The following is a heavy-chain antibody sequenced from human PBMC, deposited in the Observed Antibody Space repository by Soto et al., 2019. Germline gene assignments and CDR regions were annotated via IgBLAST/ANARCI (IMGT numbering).Heavy chain of an antibody. V-gene: IGHV1-69*12. CDR1: GGTFSSYA. CDR2: IIPIFGTA. D-gene: IGHD5-18*01. CDR3: ATQGIPKCYYGGMDG. J-gene: IGHJ6*02. Sequence: QVQLVQSGAEVKKPGSSVKVSCKASGGTFSSYAISWVRQAPGQGLEWMGGIIPIFGTANYAQKFQGRVTITAHEPTGTAYMERSSQRSDDMAADYFATQGIPKCYYGGMDGWGQGSTVTVSS.